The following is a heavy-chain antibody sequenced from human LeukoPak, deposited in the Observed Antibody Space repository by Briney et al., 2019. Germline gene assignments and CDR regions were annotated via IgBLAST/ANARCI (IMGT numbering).Heavy chain of an antibody. V-gene: IGHV3-33*01. D-gene: IGHD3-22*01. J-gene: IGHJ3*02. Sequence: GGSLRLSCAASGFTFSNYGMHCVRQVPGKGLEWVAAIWFDGIRKYYADSVKGRLTISRDNSKNTLYLQMNSLRAEDTAVYYCARDLEDSSPFGAFDMWGQGTMVTVSS. CDR2: IWFDGIRK. CDR1: GFTFSNYG. CDR3: ARDLEDSSPFGAFDM.